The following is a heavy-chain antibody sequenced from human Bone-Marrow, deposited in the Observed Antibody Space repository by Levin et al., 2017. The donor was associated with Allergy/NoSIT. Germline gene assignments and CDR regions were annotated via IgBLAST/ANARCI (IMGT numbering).Heavy chain of an antibody. CDR2: ISNSGST. J-gene: IGHJ4*02. D-gene: IGHD2/OR15-2a*01. CDR3: ARLGRDSMVLIY. V-gene: IGHV4-59*01. CDR1: GGSISSYS. Sequence: LSQTLSLTCRVSGGSISSYSWSWIRQPPGKGLEWIGDISNSGSTNYNASLKSRITISGDTSRNRFSLNLTSVTAADTAVYYCARLGRDSMVLIYWGQGILVTVSS.